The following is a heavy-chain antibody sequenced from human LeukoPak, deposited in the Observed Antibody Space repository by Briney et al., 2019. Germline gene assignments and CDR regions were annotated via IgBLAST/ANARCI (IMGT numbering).Heavy chain of an antibody. CDR2: IYYSGST. J-gene: IGHJ6*03. CDR3: AKKGSAVGYCSSTSCPNYYYYMDV. CDR1: GGSISSYH. D-gene: IGHD2-2*01. Sequence: PSETLSLTCTVSGGSISSYHWSWIRQPPGKGLEWIGYIYYSGSTNYNPSLKSRVTISVDTSKNQFSLKLSSVTAADTAVYYCAKKGSAVGYCSSTSCPNYYYYMDVWGKGTTVTVSS. V-gene: IGHV4-59*01.